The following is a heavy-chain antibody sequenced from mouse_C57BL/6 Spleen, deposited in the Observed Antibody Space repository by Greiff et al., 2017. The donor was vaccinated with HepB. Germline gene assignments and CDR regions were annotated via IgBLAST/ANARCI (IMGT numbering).Heavy chain of an antibody. CDR1: GFTFSSYA. J-gene: IGHJ1*03. CDR2: ISDGGSYT. Sequence: EVKLQESGGGLVKPGGSLKLSCAASGFTFSSYAMSWVRQTPEKRLEWVATISDGGSYTYYPDNVKGRFTISRDNAKNNLYLQMSHLKSEDTAMYYCARRDYYGSSWYFDVWGTGTTVTVSS. V-gene: IGHV5-4*03. D-gene: IGHD1-1*01. CDR3: ARRDYYGSSWYFDV.